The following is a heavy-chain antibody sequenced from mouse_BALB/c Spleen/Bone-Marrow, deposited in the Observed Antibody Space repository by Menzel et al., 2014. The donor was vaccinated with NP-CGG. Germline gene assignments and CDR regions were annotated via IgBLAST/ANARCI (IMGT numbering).Heavy chain of an antibody. V-gene: IGHV1-4*01. CDR1: GYTFTTYT. Sequence: VQLQQSGAELARPGASVKMSCKASGYTFTTYTMHWVKQRPGQGLEWIGYINPSSGYTNYNQKFKDTATLTADKSSSAAYLQLSSLTSEDSAVYYRARWELGGFDYWGQGTTLTVSS. CDR2: INPSSGYT. D-gene: IGHD4-1*01. CDR3: ARWELGGFDY. J-gene: IGHJ2*01.